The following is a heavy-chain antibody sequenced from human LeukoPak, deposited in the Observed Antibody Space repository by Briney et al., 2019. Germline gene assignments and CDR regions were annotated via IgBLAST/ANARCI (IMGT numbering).Heavy chain of an antibody. Sequence: GGSLRLSCAASGFTFSSYAMSWVRQAPGKGLEWVSAISGSGGSTYYADSVKGRFTISRDNSKNTLYLQMNSLRAEDTAVYYCAKSDRYFDWLFSFDYWGQGTLVTVPS. J-gene: IGHJ4*02. D-gene: IGHD3-9*01. CDR1: GFTFSSYA. CDR2: ISGSGGST. V-gene: IGHV3-23*01. CDR3: AKSDRYFDWLFSFDY.